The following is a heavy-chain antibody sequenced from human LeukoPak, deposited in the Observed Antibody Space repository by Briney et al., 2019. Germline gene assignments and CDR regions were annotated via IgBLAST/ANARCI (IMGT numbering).Heavy chain of an antibody. Sequence: GGSLRLSCAASGFTFSNAWMSWVRQAPGKGLEWFGRIKSKTGGGTTDYAAPVKGRFTISRDDSKNTLYLQMNSLKTEDTAVYYCTRGSYYVAFDIWGQGTMVTVSS. CDR1: GFTFSNAW. CDR2: IKSKTGGGTT. J-gene: IGHJ3*02. V-gene: IGHV3-15*01. D-gene: IGHD1-26*01. CDR3: TRGSYYVAFDI.